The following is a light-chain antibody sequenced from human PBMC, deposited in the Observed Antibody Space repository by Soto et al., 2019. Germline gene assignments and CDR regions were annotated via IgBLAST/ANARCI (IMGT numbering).Light chain of an antibody. Sequence: QSVLTQPPSVSAAPGQKVTISCSGSSSNTGNNYVSWYQQLPATAPKLLIYDNDKRPSGIRDRFSGSKSGTSATLGITGLQTGDEADYYCGTWDSSLSAVVFGGGTKLTVL. J-gene: IGLJ2*01. CDR3: GTWDSSLSAVV. CDR2: DND. CDR1: SSNTGNNY. V-gene: IGLV1-51*01.